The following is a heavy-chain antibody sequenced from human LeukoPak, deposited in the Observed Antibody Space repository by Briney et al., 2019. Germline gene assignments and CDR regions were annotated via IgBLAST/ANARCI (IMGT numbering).Heavy chain of an antibody. CDR1: GGSISSGSYY. Sequence: SETLSLTCTVSGGSISSGSYYWSWIRRPAGKGLEWIGRIYTSGSTNYNPSLKSRVTISVDTSKNQFSLKLSSVTAADTAVYYCATSTVRWLSKGSLDYWGQGTLVTVSS. CDR2: IYTSGST. D-gene: IGHD3-22*01. CDR3: ATSTVRWLSKGSLDY. J-gene: IGHJ4*02. V-gene: IGHV4-61*02.